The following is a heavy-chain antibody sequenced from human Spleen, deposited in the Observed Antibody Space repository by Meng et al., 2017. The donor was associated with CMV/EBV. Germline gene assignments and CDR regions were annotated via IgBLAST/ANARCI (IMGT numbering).Heavy chain of an antibody. CDR1: GYSFTSYG. CDR2: INTYNGNA. V-gene: IGHV1-18*01. J-gene: IGHJ6*02. D-gene: IGHD1/OR15-1a*01. CDR3: ARDLNMGLTEFYYGMDV. Sequence: ASVKVSCKASGYSFTSYGITWVRQAPGQGREWLGWINTYNGNANYAQKFQGRVTLTTDTSTRTVYMELRSLRSDDTAVYYCARDLNMGLTEFYYGMDVWGQGTTVTVSS.